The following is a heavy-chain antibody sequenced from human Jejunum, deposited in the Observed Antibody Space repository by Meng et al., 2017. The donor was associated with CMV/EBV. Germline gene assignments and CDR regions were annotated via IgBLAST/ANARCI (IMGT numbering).Heavy chain of an antibody. CDR2: INTNTGNP. V-gene: IGHV7-4-1*02. CDR1: GYGFTTYG. CDR3: TRGDGAHSAKFDR. J-gene: IGHJ4*02. Sequence: CKPSGYGFTTYGINWVREAPGQRVEWMGWINTNTGNPVYAQDFTGRFVFSLDTSVSTAYLQISGLRAGDTAVYYCTRGDGAHSAKFDRWGQGTLVTVSS. D-gene: IGHD5-24*01.